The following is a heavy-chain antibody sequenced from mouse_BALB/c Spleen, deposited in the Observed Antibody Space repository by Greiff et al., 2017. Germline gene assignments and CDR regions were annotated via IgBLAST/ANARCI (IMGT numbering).Heavy chain of an antibody. V-gene: IGHV1-80*01. CDR3: ARVGNQSKGYAMDY. CDR1: GYAFSSYW. Sequence: QVQLQQSGAELVRPGSSVKISCKASGYAFSSYWMNWVKQRPGQGLEWIGQIYPGDGDTNYNGKFKGKATLTADKSSSTAYMQLSSLTSEDSAVYFCARVGNQSKGYAMDYWGQGTSVTVSS. CDR2: IYPGDGDT. D-gene: IGHD2-1*01. J-gene: IGHJ4*01.